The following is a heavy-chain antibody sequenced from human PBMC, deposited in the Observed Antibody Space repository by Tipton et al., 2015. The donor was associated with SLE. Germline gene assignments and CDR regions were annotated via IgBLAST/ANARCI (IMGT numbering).Heavy chain of an antibody. V-gene: IGHV4-59*01. CDR1: GGSISSYY. CDR3: ARIGGTGGFHFPL. CDR2: VHYSGST. Sequence: LRLSCTVSGGSISSYYWSWIRQPPGKGLEWIAYVHYSGSTSYNPSLKSRVTVSIDTSKNQFSVKLTSVTAADTAMYYCARIGGTGGFHFPLWGQGTLVTVSS. J-gene: IGHJ4*02. D-gene: IGHD2-8*02.